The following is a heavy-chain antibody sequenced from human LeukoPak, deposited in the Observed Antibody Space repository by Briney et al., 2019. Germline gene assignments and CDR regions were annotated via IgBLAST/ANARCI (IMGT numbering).Heavy chain of an antibody. Sequence: ASVKVSCKASGYTFTSYYMHWVRQAPGQGLEWMGIINPSGGSTSYAQKFQGRVTMTRDTSTSTVYMELSSLRSEDTAVYYCATADHIYYYDSSERTTYIDYWGQGTLVTVSS. CDR3: ATADHIYYYDSSERTTYIDY. V-gene: IGHV1-46*01. D-gene: IGHD3-22*01. CDR2: INPSGGST. CDR1: GYTFTSYY. J-gene: IGHJ4*02.